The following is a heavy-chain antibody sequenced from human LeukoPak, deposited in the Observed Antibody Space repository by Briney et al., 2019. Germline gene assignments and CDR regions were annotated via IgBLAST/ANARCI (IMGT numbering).Heavy chain of an antibody. CDR1: GDSVSSKSAA. Sequence: SQTLSLTFAISGDSVSSKSAAWNWIRQSPSRGLEWLGRIYYRSKWYNDYRGSVRSRISINPETSKNQFSLHLNSVTPEDTAVYYCSREVAYCGDDCYSAEFDYWGQGILVTVSS. V-gene: IGHV6-1*01. J-gene: IGHJ4*02. CDR2: IYYRSKWYN. D-gene: IGHD2-21*02. CDR3: SREVAYCGDDCYSAEFDY.